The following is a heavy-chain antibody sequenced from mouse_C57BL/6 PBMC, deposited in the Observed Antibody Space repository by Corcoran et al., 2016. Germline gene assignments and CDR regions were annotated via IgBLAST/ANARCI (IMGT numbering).Heavy chain of an antibody. Sequence: IQLVQSGPELVKPGASVKIPCKASGYTFTDYNMDWVKQSHGKSLEWIGDINPNNGGTIYNQKFKGKATLTVDKSSSTAYMELRSLTSEDTAVYYCARSSGNPYYYAMDYWGQGTSVTVSS. CDR3: ARSSGNPYYYAMDY. V-gene: IGHV1-18*01. CDR2: INPNNGGT. D-gene: IGHD1-3*01. J-gene: IGHJ4*01. CDR1: GYTFTDYN.